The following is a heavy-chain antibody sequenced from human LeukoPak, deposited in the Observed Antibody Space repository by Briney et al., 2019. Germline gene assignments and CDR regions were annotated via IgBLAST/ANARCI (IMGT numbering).Heavy chain of an antibody. CDR3: ARGGVVTQPGYFQH. V-gene: IGHV4-4*07. CDR2: IYTSGST. CDR1: GVSISSYY. Sequence: PSETLSLTCTVSGVSISSYYWIWIRQPAGKGLEWIGRIYTSGSTNFNPSLKSRVTMSVDTSKNQFSLKLSSVTAADTAVYYCARGGVVTQPGYFQHWGQGTLVTVSS. J-gene: IGHJ1*01. D-gene: IGHD3-3*01.